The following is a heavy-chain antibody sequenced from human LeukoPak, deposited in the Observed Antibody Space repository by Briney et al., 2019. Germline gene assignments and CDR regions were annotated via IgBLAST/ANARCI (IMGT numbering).Heavy chain of an antibody. Sequence: PSETLSLTCTVSGGSISSYYWSWIRQPAGKGLEWIGRIYTSGSTNYNPSLKSRVTMSVDTSKNQFSLQLTSMTAADTAVYYCARDRPAIAATGKWFDPWGQGTLVTVFS. V-gene: IGHV4-4*07. CDR2: IYTSGST. CDR3: ARDRPAIAATGKWFDP. J-gene: IGHJ5*02. CDR1: GGSISSYY. D-gene: IGHD6-13*01.